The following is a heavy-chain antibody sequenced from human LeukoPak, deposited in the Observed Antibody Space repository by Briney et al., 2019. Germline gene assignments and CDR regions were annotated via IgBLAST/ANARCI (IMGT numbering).Heavy chain of an antibody. CDR1: GGSISSSNW. CDR2: IYHSGST. J-gene: IGHJ4*02. V-gene: IGHV4-4*02. D-gene: IGHD3-10*01. CDR3: ARRGATMVRGVMIDY. Sequence: SETLSLTFAVSGGSISSSNWWSWVRQPPGKGLEWLGEIYHSGSTNYNPSLKSRVTISVDKSKNQFSLKLSSVTAADTAVYYCARRGATMVRGVMIDYWGQGTLVTVSS.